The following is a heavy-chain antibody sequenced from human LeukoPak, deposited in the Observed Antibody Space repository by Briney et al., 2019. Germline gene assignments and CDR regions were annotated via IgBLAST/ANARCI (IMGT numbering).Heavy chain of an antibody. CDR1: GYSISSGYY. J-gene: IGHJ5*02. D-gene: IGHD4-11*01. CDR3: ARHGLTTRFDP. V-gene: IGHV4-38-2*01. CDR2: IYYSGST. Sequence: SETLSLTCAVSGYSISSGYYWGWIRQLPGKGLEWIGSIYYSGSTYYNPSLKSRVTISVDTSKNQFSLKLSSVTAADTAVYYCARHGLTTRFDPWGQGTLVTVSS.